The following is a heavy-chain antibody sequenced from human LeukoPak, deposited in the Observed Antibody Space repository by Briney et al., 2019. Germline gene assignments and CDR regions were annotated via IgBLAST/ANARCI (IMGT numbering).Heavy chain of an antibody. J-gene: IGHJ6*03. CDR2: IYHSGST. D-gene: IGHD6-19*01. Sequence: PSGTLSLTCAVSGGSISSSNWWSWVRQPPGKGLEWIGEIYHSGSTNYNPSLKSRVTISVDKSKNQFSLKLSSVTAADTAVYYCARGIAVAMGGNYYYYMDVWGKGTTVTVSS. V-gene: IGHV4-4*02. CDR1: GGSISSSNW. CDR3: ARGIAVAMGGNYYYYMDV.